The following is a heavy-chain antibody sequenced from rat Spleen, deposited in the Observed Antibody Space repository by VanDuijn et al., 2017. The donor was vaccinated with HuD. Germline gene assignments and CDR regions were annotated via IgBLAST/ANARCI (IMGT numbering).Heavy chain of an antibody. V-gene: IGHV2-1*01. J-gene: IGHJ3*01. CDR2: IWGDGST. CDR1: GFSLISHS. Sequence: QVQLKESGPGLVQSSQTLSLICTVSGFSLISHSVHWVRQPPGKGLEWMGGIWGDGSTDYNSVLESRLTINRDTSKSQVFLKMNSLQTDDTAIYFCTRSYGGYTSNWFPYWGQGTLVTVSS. CDR3: TRSYGGYTSNWFPY. D-gene: IGHD1-11*01.